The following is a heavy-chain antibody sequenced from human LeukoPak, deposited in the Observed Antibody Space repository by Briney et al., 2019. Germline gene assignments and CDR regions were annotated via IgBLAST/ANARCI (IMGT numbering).Heavy chain of an antibody. Sequence: SGTLSLTCTVSGFTISSSSYYWVCIRQPPGKGLDSIGSIYYSGGTYYDPALKSRVTISVDTSKKQFFQKLSSVTAADTEVYYCARVPARITMIVVVIGAFDIWGQGTMVTVSS. CDR3: ARVPARITMIVVVIGAFDI. CDR1: GFTISSSSYY. CDR2: IYYSGGT. D-gene: IGHD3-22*01. J-gene: IGHJ3*02. V-gene: IGHV4-39*07.